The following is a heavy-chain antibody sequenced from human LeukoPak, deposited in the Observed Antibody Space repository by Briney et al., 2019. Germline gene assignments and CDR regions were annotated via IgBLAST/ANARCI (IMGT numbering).Heavy chain of an antibody. Sequence: ASVKVSCNASGYTFTSYYMHWVRQAPGQGLEWMGIINPSGGSTSYAQKFQGRVTMTRDTSTGTVYMELSSLRSEDTAVYYCARGESNYDILTGYLDYWGQGTLVTVSS. D-gene: IGHD3-9*01. CDR3: ARGESNYDILTGYLDY. CDR2: INPSGGST. J-gene: IGHJ4*02. CDR1: GYTFTSYY. V-gene: IGHV1-46*03.